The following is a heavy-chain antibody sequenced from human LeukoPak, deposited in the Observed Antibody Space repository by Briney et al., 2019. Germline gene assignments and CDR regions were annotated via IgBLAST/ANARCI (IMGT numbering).Heavy chain of an antibody. J-gene: IGHJ4*02. CDR2: ISYDGSNK. D-gene: IGHD3-22*01. V-gene: IGHV3-30-3*01. CDR3: ASCVSSGYQIDY. CDR1: GFTFSSYA. Sequence: PGGSLRLSCAASGFTFSSYAMHWVRQAPGKGLEWVAVISYDGSNKYYADSVKGRFTISRDNSKNTLYLQMNSLRAEDTAVYYCASCVSSGYQIDYWGQETLVTVSS.